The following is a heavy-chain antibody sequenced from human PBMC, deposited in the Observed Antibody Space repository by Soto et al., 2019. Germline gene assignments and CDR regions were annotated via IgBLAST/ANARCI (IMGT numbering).Heavy chain of an antibody. V-gene: IGHV4-59*01. J-gene: IGHJ6*02. CDR3: ARDVGAARGGNYYYGMDV. CDR1: GGSISSYY. D-gene: IGHD6-6*01. Sequence: SETLSLTCTVSGGSISSYYWSWIRQPPGKGLEWIGYIYYSGSTNYNPSLKSRVTISVDTSKNQFSLKLSSVTAADTAVYYCARDVGAARGGNYYYGMDVWGQGTTVTVSS. CDR2: IYYSGST.